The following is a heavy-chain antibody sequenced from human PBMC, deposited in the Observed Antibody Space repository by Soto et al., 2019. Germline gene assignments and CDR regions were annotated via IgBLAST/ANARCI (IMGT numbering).Heavy chain of an antibody. J-gene: IGHJ4*02. CDR3: ARGMSVMKLEQMGAPHHPFDY. CDR1: GGSISSYY. V-gene: IGHV4-59*01. CDR2: IYYSGST. Sequence: SETLSLTCTVSGGSISSYYWSWIRQPPGKGLEWIGYIYYSGSTNYNPSLKSRVTISVDTSKNQFSLKLSSVTAADTAVYYCARGMSVMKLEQMGAPHHPFDYWGQGTLVTVSS. D-gene: IGHD1-26*01.